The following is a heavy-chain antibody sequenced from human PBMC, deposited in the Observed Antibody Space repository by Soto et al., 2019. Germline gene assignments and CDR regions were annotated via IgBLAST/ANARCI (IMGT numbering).Heavy chain of an antibody. CDR2: ILAYNNNP. CDR3: ARGCLGKSYWTLDS. D-gene: IGHD1-26*01. Sequence: ASVKVSCKASGYTFSNYGVNWVRQAPGQGLEWLGYILAYNNNPHYAQKFVGRVTMTADAATSTAFLELVSMTSDDTAVYYCARGCLGKSYWTLDSWGQGTQVTVSS. J-gene: IGHJ4*02. CDR1: GYTFSNYG. V-gene: IGHV1-18*01.